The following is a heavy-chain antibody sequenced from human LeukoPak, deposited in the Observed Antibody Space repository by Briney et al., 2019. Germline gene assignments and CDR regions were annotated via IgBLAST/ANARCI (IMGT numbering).Heavy chain of an antibody. V-gene: IGHV4-59*01. CDR1: GGSISSYY. J-gene: IGHJ4*02. CDR3: ARVGSGGAWFDF. CDR2: IYYIGST. D-gene: IGHD6-19*01. Sequence: SETLSLICTVSGGSISSYYWSSIRQPPGKGLEWVGYIYYIGSTNYNPAVKSPVTISVDTSKNQLSLTLTSVTAADTAVYYCARVGSGGAWFDFWGQGTLVSVSS.